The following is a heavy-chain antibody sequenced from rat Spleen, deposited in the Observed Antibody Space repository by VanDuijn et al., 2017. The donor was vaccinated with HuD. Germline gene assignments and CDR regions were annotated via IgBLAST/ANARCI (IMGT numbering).Heavy chain of an antibody. CDR2: ISYGDSSGHSGT. V-gene: IGHV5-29*01. J-gene: IGHJ2*01. CDR1: GFTFSDYG. Sequence: EVQLVESGGGLVQPGRSLKLSCAASGFTFSDYGVAWVRQAPTTGLEWVATISYGDSSGHSGTSYRDSVRGRFTISRDDAKSTRSLQMDSLRSEDTATYYCARRHYGYTDYFDYWGQGVMVTVSS. CDR3: ARRHYGYTDYFDY. D-gene: IGHD1-9*01.